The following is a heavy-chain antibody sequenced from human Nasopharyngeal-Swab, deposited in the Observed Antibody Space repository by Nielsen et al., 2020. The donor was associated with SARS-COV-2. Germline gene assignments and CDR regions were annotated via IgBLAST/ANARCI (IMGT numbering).Heavy chain of an antibody. CDR3: ARGWGMVRRAIAPFVFDV. J-gene: IGHJ4*02. D-gene: IGHD3-10*01. V-gene: IGHV3-7*01. Sequence: GESLKISCAASGFTFSSYWMSWVRQAPGKGLEWVANVKQDGSEKYYVDSVKGRFTISRDNAKNSLYLQMNSLRAEDTAVYYCARGWGMVRRAIAPFVFDVWGQGALVTVSS. CDR2: VKQDGSEK. CDR1: GFTFSSYW.